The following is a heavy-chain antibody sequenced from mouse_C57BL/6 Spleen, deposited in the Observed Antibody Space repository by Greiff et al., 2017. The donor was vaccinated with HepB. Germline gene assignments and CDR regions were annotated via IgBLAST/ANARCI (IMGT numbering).Heavy chain of an antibody. J-gene: IGHJ1*03. CDR1: GYTFTSYW. CDR2: IDPSDSYT. CDR3: ARRGHYYGGSYSYWYFDV. D-gene: IGHD1-1*01. Sequence: QVQLQQPGAELVMPGASVKLSCKASGYTFTSYWMHWVKQRPGQGLEWIGEIDPSDSYTNYNQKFKGKSTLTVDKSSSTAYMQLSSLTSEDSAVYYCARRGHYYGGSYSYWYFDVWGTGTTVTVSS. V-gene: IGHV1-69*01.